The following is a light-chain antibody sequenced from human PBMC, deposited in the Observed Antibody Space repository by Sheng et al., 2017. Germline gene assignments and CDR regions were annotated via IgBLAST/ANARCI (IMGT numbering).Light chain of an antibody. V-gene: IGKV3-15*01. CDR2: AAS. J-gene: IGKJ4*01. CDR3: QQYNHWPLT. CDR1: QSVRSN. Sequence: EIVMTQSPVTLSVSLGERATLSCRASQSVRSNLVWYQQKPGQAPRLVISAASTRAIGIPARFSGSGSGTEFTLTISSLQSEDCAVYYCQQYNHWPLTFGGGTKVEIK.